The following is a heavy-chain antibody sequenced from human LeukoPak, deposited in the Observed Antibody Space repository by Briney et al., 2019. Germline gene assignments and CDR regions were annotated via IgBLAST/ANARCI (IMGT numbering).Heavy chain of an antibody. CDR3: ATDFYDTT. Sequence: GGSLRLSCATSGFSFSDAWMNWVRQAPGKGLEWVGRIRRDSDGGTIDYAAPVRGRFALSRDDSKNTLYLHMSSLQTEDTAVYYCATDFYDTTWGQGTLVTVSS. CDR1: GFSFSDAW. CDR2: IRRDSDGGTI. V-gene: IGHV3-15*07. J-gene: IGHJ5*02. D-gene: IGHD3-22*01.